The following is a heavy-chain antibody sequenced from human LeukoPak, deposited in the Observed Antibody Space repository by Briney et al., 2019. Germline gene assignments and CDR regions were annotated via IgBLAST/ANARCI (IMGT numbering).Heavy chain of an antibody. J-gene: IGHJ4*02. CDR1: GGSISSSSYY. CDR2: IYYSGST. Sequence: SETLSLTCTVSGGSISSSSYYWSWIRQPPGTGLEWIGYIYYSGSTNYNPSLKSRVTISVDTSKNQFSLKLSSVTAADTAVYYCARARDSSSWYDYWGQGTLVTVSS. D-gene: IGHD6-13*01. V-gene: IGHV4-61*01. CDR3: ARARDSSSWYDY.